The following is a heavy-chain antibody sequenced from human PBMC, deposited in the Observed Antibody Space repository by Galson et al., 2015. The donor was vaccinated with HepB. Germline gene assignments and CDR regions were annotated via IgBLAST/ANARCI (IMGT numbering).Heavy chain of an antibody. D-gene: IGHD2-2*01. V-gene: IGHV3-15*01. CDR2: IKSKISGGTT. CDR3: TTDCSSSSCLGDGAFHI. CDR1: GFSFSHAW. Sequence: SLRLSCAASGFSFSHAWMSWVRQAPGKGLEWVGRIKSKISGGTTDYAAPVEGRFTISRDDSKNTLYLQMNSLRTEDTAFYFCTTDCSSSSCLGDGAFHIWGQGTMVTVSP. J-gene: IGHJ3*02.